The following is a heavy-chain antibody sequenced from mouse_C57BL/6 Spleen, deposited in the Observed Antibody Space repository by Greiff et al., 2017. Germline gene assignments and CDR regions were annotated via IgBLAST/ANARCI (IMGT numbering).Heavy chain of an antibody. Sequence: VQLQPSGAELVRPGTSVKVSCKASGYAFTNYLIEWVKQRPGQGLEWIGVINPGSGGTNYNEKFQGKATLTADKSSSTAYMQLSSLTSEDSAVYFCARWGTVVADYWGQGTTLTVAS. CDR3: ARWGTVVADY. CDR1: GYAFTNYL. J-gene: IGHJ2*01. CDR2: INPGSGGT. V-gene: IGHV1-54*01. D-gene: IGHD1-1*01.